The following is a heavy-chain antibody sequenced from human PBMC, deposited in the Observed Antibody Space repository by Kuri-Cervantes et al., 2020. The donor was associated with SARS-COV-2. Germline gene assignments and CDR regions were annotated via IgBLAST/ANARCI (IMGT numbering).Heavy chain of an antibody. Sequence: ESLKISCAVYGGSFSGYYWSWIRQPPGKGLEWIGEINHSGSTNYNPSLKSRVTISVDTSKNQFSLKLSSVTAADTAVYYCARDHYDFWSGYFSWFDPWGQGTLVTVSS. CDR3: ARDHYDFWSGYFSWFDP. J-gene: IGHJ5*02. CDR2: INHSGST. V-gene: IGHV4-34*01. D-gene: IGHD3-3*01. CDR1: GGSFSGYY.